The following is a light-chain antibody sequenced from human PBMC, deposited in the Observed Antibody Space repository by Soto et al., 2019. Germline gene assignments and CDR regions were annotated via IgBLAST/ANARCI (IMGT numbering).Light chain of an antibody. Sequence: EIVMTQSPATLSVSPGERATLSCRASQSVSILLAWYQQKPGQAPRLLIYGASNRATGIPDRFSGSGSGTEFTLTVSSLQSEDFGVYYCQQYHNWSPITFGQGTRLEIK. CDR1: QSVSIL. V-gene: IGKV3D-15*01. CDR2: GAS. J-gene: IGKJ5*01. CDR3: QQYHNWSPIT.